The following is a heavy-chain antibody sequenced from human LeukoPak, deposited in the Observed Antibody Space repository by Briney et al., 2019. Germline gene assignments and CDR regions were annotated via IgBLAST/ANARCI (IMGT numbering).Heavy chain of an antibody. CDR3: ARWGGATFYYGSGKTNWFDS. J-gene: IGHJ5*01. D-gene: IGHD3-10*01. CDR1: GFTFSDYY. V-gene: IGHV3-11*04. Sequence: PGGSLRLSCEASGFTFSDYYMTWIRQAPGKGLEWVSYISSRGSTIFYADSVKGRFTVSRDNAKNSLYLQMNSLRVEDTAVYYCARWGGATFYYGSGKTNWFDSWGQGTVVTVSS. CDR2: ISSRGSTI.